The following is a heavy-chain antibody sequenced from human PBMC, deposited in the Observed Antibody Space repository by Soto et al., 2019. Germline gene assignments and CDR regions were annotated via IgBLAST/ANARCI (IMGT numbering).Heavy chain of an antibody. Sequence: QVQLVQSGAEVKKSGASVKVSCKASGYTFTSHDINWVRQATGQGLEWMGWMNPNSGNTGYAQKCQGKVTMTRNSSISTAYMELSSLRSEDTAVYYCERWDYGDYARFDYWGQGTLVTVSS. CDR2: MNPNSGNT. CDR3: ERWDYGDYARFDY. J-gene: IGHJ4*02. CDR1: GYTFTSHD. D-gene: IGHD4-17*01. V-gene: IGHV1-8*01.